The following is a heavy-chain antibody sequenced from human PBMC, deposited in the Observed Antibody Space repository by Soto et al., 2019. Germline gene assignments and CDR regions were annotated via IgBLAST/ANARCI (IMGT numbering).Heavy chain of an antibody. V-gene: IGHV2-5*02. J-gene: IGHJ5*02. CDR1: GFSLSTNGVG. D-gene: IGHD3-10*01. CDR3: AHIGQEGIYSDSRSSFHRLFWFDP. CDR2: IYWDYDR. Sequence: SGPTLVKPTQTLTLTCTFSGFSLSTNGVGVGWIRQPPGKALEWLALIYWDYDRRYSPSLRNRLTITKDTPKNQVVLKMSNMDPVDTATYYCAHIGQEGIYSDSRSSFHRLFWFDPWGQGTLVTVSS.